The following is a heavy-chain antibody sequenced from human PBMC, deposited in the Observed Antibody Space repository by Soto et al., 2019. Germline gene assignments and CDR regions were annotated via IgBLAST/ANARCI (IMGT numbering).Heavy chain of an antibody. D-gene: IGHD5-18*01. CDR2: IWYDGSNK. CDR3: AGSPTAMAATANDY. Sequence: GGFLRLSCAASGFTFSSYGMHWVRQAPGKGLEWVAVIWYDGSNKYYADSVKGRFTISRDNSKNTLYLQMNSLRAEDTAVYYCAGSPTAMAATANDYWGQGTLVNVSS. J-gene: IGHJ4*02. CDR1: GFTFSSYG. V-gene: IGHV3-33*01.